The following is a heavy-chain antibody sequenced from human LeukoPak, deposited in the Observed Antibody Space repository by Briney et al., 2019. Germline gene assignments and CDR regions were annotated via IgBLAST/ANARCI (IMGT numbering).Heavy chain of an antibody. CDR3: ARDTSSSNFHY. CDR1: GDSVSSNSAA. D-gene: IGHD6-13*01. CDR2: IYYRSKWYN. J-gene: IGHJ4*02. V-gene: IGHV6-1*01. Sequence: SQTLSLTCAISGDSVSSNSAAWSWIRQSPSRGLEWLGRIYYRSKWYNDYALSVKSRITINPDTSNNRFSLHLNSVTPEDTALYYCARDTSSSNFHYWGQGTLVTVSS.